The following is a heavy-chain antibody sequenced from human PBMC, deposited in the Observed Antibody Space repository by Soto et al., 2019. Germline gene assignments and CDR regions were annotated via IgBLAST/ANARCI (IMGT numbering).Heavy chain of an antibody. CDR3: ARGDYYYYGMDV. V-gene: IGHV4-59*08. CDR1: GGSISSYY. J-gene: IGHJ6*02. CDR2: IYYSGST. Sequence: PSETLSLTCTFSGGSISSYYWSWIRQPPGKGLEWIGYIYYSGSTNYNPSLKSRVTISVDTSKNQFSLKLSSVTAADTAVYYCARGDYYYYGMDVWGQGTTVTVSS.